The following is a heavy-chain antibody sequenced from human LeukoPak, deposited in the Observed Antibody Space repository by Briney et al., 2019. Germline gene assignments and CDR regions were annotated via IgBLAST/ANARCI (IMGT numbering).Heavy chain of an antibody. J-gene: IGHJ4*02. CDR1: GGSFSGYY. CDR2: INHSGST. V-gene: IGHV4-34*01. D-gene: IGHD3-3*01. Sequence: PSETLSLTCAVYGGSFSGYYWSWIRQPPGKGLEWIGEINHSGSTNYNPSLKSRVTISVDTSKNQFSLKLSSVIAADTAVYYCARGLITIFGVVTIQDRQPFDYWGQGTLVTVSS. CDR3: ARGLITIFGVVTIQDRQPFDY.